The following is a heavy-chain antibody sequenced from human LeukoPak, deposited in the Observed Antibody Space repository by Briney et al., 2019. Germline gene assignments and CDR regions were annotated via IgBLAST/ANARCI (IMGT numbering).Heavy chain of an antibody. V-gene: IGHV4-38-2*02. Sequence: NPSETLSLTCTVSGYSISSGYYWGWIRQPPGKGLEWIGSIHYSARIYYNPSLKSRLTISPDTSKNQFSLKLTSATAADTAVYYCTREVRSAWASFDPWGQGTLVIVSS. CDR1: GYSISSGYY. D-gene: IGHD1-26*01. CDR3: TREVRSAWASFDP. CDR2: IHYSARI. J-gene: IGHJ5*02.